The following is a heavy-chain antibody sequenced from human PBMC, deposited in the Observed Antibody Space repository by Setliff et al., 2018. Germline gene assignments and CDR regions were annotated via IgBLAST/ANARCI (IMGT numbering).Heavy chain of an antibody. Sequence: ASVKVSCKASGYIFRDYYIHWVRQAPGQGLEWMGWIDPNSGGREYAEAFQGRITMTGDTSIKTAFMELSGLTSDDTAVYYCAGPFDVGPYPRPIDGLDLWGQGTRVTVSS. CDR3: AGPFDVGPYPRPIDGLDL. J-gene: IGHJ3*01. V-gene: IGHV1-2*02. CDR1: GYIFRDYY. CDR2: IDPNSGGR. D-gene: IGHD3-9*01.